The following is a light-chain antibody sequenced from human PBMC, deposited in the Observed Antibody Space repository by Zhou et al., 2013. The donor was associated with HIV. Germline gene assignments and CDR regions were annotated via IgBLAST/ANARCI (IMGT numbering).Light chain of an antibody. V-gene: IGKV3-15*01. J-gene: IGKJ1*01. CDR3: QQYNNWPPWT. Sequence: EIVMTQSPVTLSVSPGERATLSCRASQSVSANLAWYQQKPGQAPRLLIYDASTRATGIPARFSGSGSGTEFTLTISSMQSEDFAVYYCQQYNNWPPWTFGQGTKGGN. CDR2: DAS. CDR1: QSVSAN.